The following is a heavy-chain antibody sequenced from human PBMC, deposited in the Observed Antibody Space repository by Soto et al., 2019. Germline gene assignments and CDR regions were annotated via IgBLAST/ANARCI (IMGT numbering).Heavy chain of an antibody. Sequence: SETLSLTCTVSGGSISSYSCSWIRQPPGKGLEWIGYIYYSGSTNYNPSLKSRVTISVDTSKNQFSLKLSSVTAADTAVYYCARDRFTRRGLWFGELWDAFDIWGQGTMVTVSS. CDR1: GGSISSYS. J-gene: IGHJ3*02. CDR2: IYYSGST. V-gene: IGHV4-59*01. CDR3: ARDRFTRRGLWFGELWDAFDI. D-gene: IGHD3-10*01.